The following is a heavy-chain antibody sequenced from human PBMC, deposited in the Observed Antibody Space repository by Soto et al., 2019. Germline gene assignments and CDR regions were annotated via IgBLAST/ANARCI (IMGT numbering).Heavy chain of an antibody. V-gene: IGHV3-30*02. CDR3: AKGGGGSYLYFDY. Sequence: GGSLRLSCAASGFTFSSYGMHWVRQAPGKGLEWVAVIWYDGSNKYYADSVRGRFTISRDKSKNTLYLQMNSLRAEDTAVYYCAKGGGGSYLYFDYWGQGTLVTVSS. D-gene: IGHD1-26*01. CDR1: GFTFSSYG. CDR2: IWYDGSNK. J-gene: IGHJ4*02.